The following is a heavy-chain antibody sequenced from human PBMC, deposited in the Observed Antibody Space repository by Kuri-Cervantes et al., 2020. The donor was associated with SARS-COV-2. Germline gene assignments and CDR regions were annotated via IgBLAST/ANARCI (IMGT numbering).Heavy chain of an antibody. Sequence: ESLKISCTVSGGSISSYYWSWIRQPPGKGLEWIGSIYYSGSTYYNPSLKSRVTISVDTSKNQFSLKLSSVTAADTAVYYCARLDGYIIFGYWGQGTLVTVSS. J-gene: IGHJ4*02. CDR3: ARLDGYIIFGY. V-gene: IGHV4-39*01. CDR2: IYYSGST. D-gene: IGHD5-24*01. CDR1: GGSISSYY.